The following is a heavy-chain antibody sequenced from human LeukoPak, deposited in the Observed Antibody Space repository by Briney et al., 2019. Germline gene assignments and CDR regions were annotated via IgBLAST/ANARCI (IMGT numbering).Heavy chain of an antibody. D-gene: IGHD4-11*01. V-gene: IGHV3-48*02. CDR2: ISSSSGTI. J-gene: IGHJ4*02. Sequence: GGSLRLSCAASGFTFTSSNMNWVRQAPGKGLEWVSYISSSSGTIYYADSVKGRFTISRDNAKNSLYLQMSSLRDEDTAVYYCARLTTLQAGYWGQGTLVTVSS. CDR1: GFTFTSSN. CDR3: ARLTTLQAGY.